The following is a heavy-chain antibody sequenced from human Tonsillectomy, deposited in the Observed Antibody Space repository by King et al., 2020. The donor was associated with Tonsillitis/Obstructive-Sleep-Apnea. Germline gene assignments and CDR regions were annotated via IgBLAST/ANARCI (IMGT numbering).Heavy chain of an antibody. D-gene: IGHD6-13*01. CDR1: GFTFRNSA. Sequence: VQLVESGGGLVQPGGSLRLSCAASGFTFRNSAMSWVRQVPGKRLEWVSAIIVSGNEKYYADSVRGRFSISRDNSKNTVYLQLNSLRADDTALYYCAKEGPGGQQLIWVDSWGQGTLGTVSS. CDR2: IIVSGNEK. CDR3: AKEGPGGQQLIWVDS. J-gene: IGHJ4*02. V-gene: IGHV3-23*04.